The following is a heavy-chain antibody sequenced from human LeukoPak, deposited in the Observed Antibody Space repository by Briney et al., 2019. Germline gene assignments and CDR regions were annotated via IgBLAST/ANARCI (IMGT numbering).Heavy chain of an antibody. D-gene: IGHD1/OR15-1a*01. Sequence: ASVKVSCRASGYTFTSYAMNWVRQAPGQGLEWMGWINTNTGNPTYAQGFTGRFVFSLDTSVSTAYLQISSLKAEDTAVYYCAGVDWNKWHYGMDVWGQGTTVTVSS. CDR1: GYTFTSYA. CDR2: INTNTGNP. J-gene: IGHJ6*02. CDR3: AGVDWNKWHYGMDV. V-gene: IGHV7-4-1*02.